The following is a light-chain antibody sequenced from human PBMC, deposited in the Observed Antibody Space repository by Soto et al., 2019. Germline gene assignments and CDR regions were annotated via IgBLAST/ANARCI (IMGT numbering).Light chain of an antibody. V-gene: IGKV1-9*01. CDR1: QDISSY. Sequence: IQLTQSPSSLSASVGDRVTITCRASQDISSYVAWYQQKPGKGPKLLIYAASTLQSGVPSRFSGSGSGTDFTLTINSLLPEDFATYYCQQGNSYPRTFGPGTKVDI. CDR3: QQGNSYPRT. CDR2: AAS. J-gene: IGKJ3*01.